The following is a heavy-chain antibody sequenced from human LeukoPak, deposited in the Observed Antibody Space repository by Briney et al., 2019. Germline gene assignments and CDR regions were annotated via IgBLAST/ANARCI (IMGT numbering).Heavy chain of an antibody. Sequence: ASVKVSCKASGSTFTSYGISWVRQAPGQGLEWMGWISAYNGNTNYAQKLQGRVTMTTDTSTSTAYMELRSLRSDDTAVYYCAAEGYCSGGSCYSAEYFQHWGQGTLVTVSS. D-gene: IGHD2-15*01. J-gene: IGHJ1*01. CDR3: AAEGYCSGGSCYSAEYFQH. CDR2: ISAYNGNT. V-gene: IGHV1-18*01. CDR1: GSTFTSYG.